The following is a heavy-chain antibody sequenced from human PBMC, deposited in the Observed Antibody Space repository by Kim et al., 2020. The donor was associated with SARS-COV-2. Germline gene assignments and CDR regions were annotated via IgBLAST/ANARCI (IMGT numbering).Heavy chain of an antibody. V-gene: IGHV3-7*01. Sequence: YVDSVKGRFTMSSENAKNSLYLQMSSLRTEDTAIYYCAALDTVQVPGGIWGQGTLVTVSS. D-gene: IGHD3-10*01. CDR3: AALDTVQVPGGI. J-gene: IGHJ4*02.